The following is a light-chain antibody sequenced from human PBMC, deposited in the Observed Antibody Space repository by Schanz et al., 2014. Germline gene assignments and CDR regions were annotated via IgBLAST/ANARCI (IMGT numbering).Light chain of an antibody. CDR3: QQYGSSPYT. V-gene: IGKV3-20*01. Sequence: EIVLTQSPATLSLSPGERATLSCRASQSVSNYLTWYQQKPGQAPRLLIYDASTRATGIPARFSGRGSGTDFTLTISRLEPEDFAVYYCQQYGSSPYTFGQGTKLEIK. J-gene: IGKJ2*01. CDR1: QSVSNY. CDR2: DAS.